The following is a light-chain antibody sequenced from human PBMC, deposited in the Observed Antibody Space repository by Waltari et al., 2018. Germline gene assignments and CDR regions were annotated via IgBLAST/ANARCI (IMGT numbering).Light chain of an antibody. V-gene: IGKV1-17*01. CDR2: AAS. CDR1: QVISIY. J-gene: IGKJ1*01. CDR3: LQYNSHPWT. Sequence: EIQMTKSPSSLSASAGATVTNTCRASQVISIYLSWYQQKPGKTPKRLIYAASSLESGVPSRFSGSGSGTDFTLTIRSLQPEDFATYYCLQYNSHPWTFGQGTKVEIK.